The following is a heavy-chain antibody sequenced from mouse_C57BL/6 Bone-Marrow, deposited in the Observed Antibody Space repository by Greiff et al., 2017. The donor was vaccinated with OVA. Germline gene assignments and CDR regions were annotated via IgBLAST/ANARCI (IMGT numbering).Heavy chain of an antibody. CDR1: GFTFSNYW. V-gene: IGHV6-3*01. CDR3: TSLNWGSLCAY. Sequence: DVMLVESGGGLVQPGGSMKLSCVASGFTFSNYWMNWVRQSPEKGLEWVAQIRLKSDNYATHYAESVKGRFTISRDDSKSSVYLQMNNLRAEDTGIYYCTSLNWGSLCAYWGQGTLVTVSA. D-gene: IGHD4-1*02. J-gene: IGHJ3*01. CDR2: IRLKSDNYAT.